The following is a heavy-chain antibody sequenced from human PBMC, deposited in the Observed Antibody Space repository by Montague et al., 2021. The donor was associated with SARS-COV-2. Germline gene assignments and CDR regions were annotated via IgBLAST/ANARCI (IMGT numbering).Heavy chain of an antibody. J-gene: IGHJ2*01. CDR1: GGSISSSSYY. D-gene: IGHD3-22*01. Sequence: SETLSLTCTVSGGSISSSSYYWGWIRQPPGKGLEWIGSIYYSGSTNYNPSLKSRVTISVDTSKNQFSLKLSSVTAADTAVYYCAGGAPTISMIVVVITGAGWYFDLWGRGTLVTVSS. CDR2: IYYSGST. CDR3: AGGAPTISMIVVVITGAGWYFDL. V-gene: IGHV4-39*07.